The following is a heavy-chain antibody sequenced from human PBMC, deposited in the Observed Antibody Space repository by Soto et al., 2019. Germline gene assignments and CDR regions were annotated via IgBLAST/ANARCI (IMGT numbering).Heavy chain of an antibody. D-gene: IGHD3-10*01. V-gene: IGHV2-5*02. CDR3: AHSRLGGSGSPPFDY. CDR2: IYWDDDK. CDR1: GFSLSTSGVG. J-gene: IGHJ4*02. Sequence: QITLKESGPTLVKPTQTLTLTCTFSGFSLSTSGVGVGWIRQPPGKALEWLALIYWDDDKRYSPSLKSRLTITKDTFKNHVVNTKTNMDLVDTATYYGAHSRLGGSGSPPFDYWGQGTLVTVSS.